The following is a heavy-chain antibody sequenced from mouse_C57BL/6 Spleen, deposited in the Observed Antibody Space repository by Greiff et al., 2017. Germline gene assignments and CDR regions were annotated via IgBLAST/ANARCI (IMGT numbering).Heavy chain of an antibody. CDR2: INPNNGGT. Sequence: VQLQQSGPELVKPGASVKIPCKASGYTFTDYNMDWVKQSHGKSLEWIGDINPNNGGTIYNQKFKGQATLTVDKSSSTAYIELRSLTSEDTAVYYCARVIWDYYGRSYWYFDVWGTGTTVTVSS. D-gene: IGHD1-1*01. CDR3: ARVIWDYYGRSYWYFDV. J-gene: IGHJ1*03. CDR1: GYTFTDYN. V-gene: IGHV1-18*01.